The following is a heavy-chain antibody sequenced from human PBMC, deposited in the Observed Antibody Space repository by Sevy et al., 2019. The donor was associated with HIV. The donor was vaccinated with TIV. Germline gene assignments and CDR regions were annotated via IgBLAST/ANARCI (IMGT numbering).Heavy chain of an antibody. CDR1: GFTFSSYG. Sequence: GGSLRLSCAASGFTFSSYGMHWVRQAPGKGLEWVAVISYDGSNKYYADSVKGRFTISRDNSKNTLYLQMNSLRAEDTAVYYCAKDQDSSGYYSIHDAFDIWGQGTMVTVSS. CDR3: AKDQDSSGYYSIHDAFDI. D-gene: IGHD3-22*01. J-gene: IGHJ3*02. V-gene: IGHV3-30*18. CDR2: ISYDGSNK.